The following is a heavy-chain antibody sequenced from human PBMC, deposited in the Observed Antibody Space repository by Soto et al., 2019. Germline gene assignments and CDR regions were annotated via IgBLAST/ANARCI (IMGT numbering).Heavy chain of an antibody. Sequence: WLRQAPGQGLEWMGGIIPIFGTANYAQKFQGRVTITADKSTSTAYMELNSLRSEDTAVYYCARGLGGSGYSAFDYWGQGTLVTVSS. D-gene: IGHD3-22*01. CDR2: IIPIFGTA. CDR3: ARGLGGSGYSAFDY. V-gene: IGHV1-69*06. J-gene: IGHJ4*02.